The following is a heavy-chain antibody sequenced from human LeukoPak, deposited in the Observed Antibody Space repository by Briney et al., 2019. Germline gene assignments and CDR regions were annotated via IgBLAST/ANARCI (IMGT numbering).Heavy chain of an antibody. J-gene: IGHJ4*02. D-gene: IGHD2-15*01. CDR1: GFTFGSYA. Sequence: GGSLRLSXAASGFTFGSYAMHWVRQAPGKGLEYVSAISSNGGSTYYANSVKGRFTISRDNSKNTLYLQMGSLRAEDMAVYYCASWGGYCSGGSCYPDYWGQGTLVTVSS. CDR2: ISSNGGST. V-gene: IGHV3-64*01. CDR3: ASWGGYCSGGSCYPDY.